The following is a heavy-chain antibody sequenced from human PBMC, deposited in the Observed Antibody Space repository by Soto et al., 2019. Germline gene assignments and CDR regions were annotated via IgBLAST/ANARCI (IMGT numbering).Heavy chain of an antibody. CDR2: IYYSGST. V-gene: IGHV4-31*03. D-gene: IGHD3-22*01. CDR3: ARAFRLGHYYYDSTGHDS. CDR1: GGSVRNDNYY. Sequence: QVQLQESGPRLAQPSQTLSLTCTVSGGSVRNDNYYWSWIRQHPGKGLEWIGYIYYSGSTYYNPSLKSRVTISADTSKNQFSLKLRSVTAADTAVYYCARAFRLGHYYYDSTGHDSWGQGTLLTVSS. J-gene: IGHJ4*02.